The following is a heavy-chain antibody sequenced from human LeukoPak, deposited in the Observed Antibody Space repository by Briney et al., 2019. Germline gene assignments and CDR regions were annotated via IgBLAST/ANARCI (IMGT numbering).Heavy chain of an antibody. Sequence: GGSLRLSCAASGFTFSSYAMSWVRQAPGKGLEWVSAISGSGGSTYYADSVKGRFTISRDNSKNTLYLQMNSLRAEDTAVYYCAKDRVRAAAGPRDAPLDYWGQGTLVTVFS. CDR3: AKDRVRAAAGPRDAPLDY. V-gene: IGHV3-23*01. D-gene: IGHD6-13*01. J-gene: IGHJ4*02. CDR1: GFTFSSYA. CDR2: ISGSGGST.